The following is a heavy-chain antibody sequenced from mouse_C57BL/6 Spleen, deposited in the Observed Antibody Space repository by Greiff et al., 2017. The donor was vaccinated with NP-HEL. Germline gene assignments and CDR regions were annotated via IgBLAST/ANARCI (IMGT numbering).Heavy chain of an antibody. Sequence: EVMLVESGGGLVKPGGSLKLSCAASGFTFSSYAMSWVRQTPEKRLEWVATISDGGSYTYYPDNVKGRFTISRDNAKNNLYLQMSHLKSEDTAMYYCARSYYSKSYFDYWGQGTTLTVSS. CDR3: ARSYYSKSYFDY. D-gene: IGHD2-5*01. V-gene: IGHV5-4*03. J-gene: IGHJ2*01. CDR1: GFTFSSYA. CDR2: ISDGGSYT.